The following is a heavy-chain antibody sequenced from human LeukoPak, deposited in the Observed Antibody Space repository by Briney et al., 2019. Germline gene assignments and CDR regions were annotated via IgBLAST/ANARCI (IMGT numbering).Heavy chain of an antibody. V-gene: IGHV4-59*01. Sequence: SETLSLTCTVSGGSISSYYWSWIRQPPGKGLEWIGYIYYSGSTNYNPSLKSRVTISVDTSNNQFSLNLNSVTAADTAVYYCARGNRSWYSDYWGQGTLVTVSS. CDR2: IYYSGST. J-gene: IGHJ4*02. CDR3: ARGNRSWYSDY. CDR1: GGSISSYY. D-gene: IGHD6-13*01.